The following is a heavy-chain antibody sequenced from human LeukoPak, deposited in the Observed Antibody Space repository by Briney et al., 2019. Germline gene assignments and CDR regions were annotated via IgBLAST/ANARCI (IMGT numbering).Heavy chain of an antibody. CDR1: GFTFSSYA. CDR3: AKELGYSYGYLDY. CDR2: ISGSGGST. Sequence: TGGSLRLSCAASGFTFSSYAMSWVRQAPGKGLEWVSAISGSGGSTHYADSVKGRFTISRDNSKNTLYLQMNSLRAEDTAVYYCAKELGYSYGYLDYWGQGTLVTVSS. D-gene: IGHD5-18*01. J-gene: IGHJ4*02. V-gene: IGHV3-23*01.